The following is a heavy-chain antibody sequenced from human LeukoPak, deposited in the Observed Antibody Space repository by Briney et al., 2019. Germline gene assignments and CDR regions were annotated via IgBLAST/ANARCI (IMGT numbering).Heavy chain of an antibody. Sequence: ASVKVSCKASGFTFTAFYMHGVRQAPGQGLEWMAWINLRSGGTNYAQRFQGRVTMTRDTSISTAYMELSSLRSDDTAIYYCVTSTGYFSTWGAFDIWGQGTMVTVSS. CDR1: GFTFTAFY. J-gene: IGHJ3*02. V-gene: IGHV1-2*02. CDR2: INLRSGGT. D-gene: IGHD2-15*01. CDR3: VTSTGYFSTWGAFDI.